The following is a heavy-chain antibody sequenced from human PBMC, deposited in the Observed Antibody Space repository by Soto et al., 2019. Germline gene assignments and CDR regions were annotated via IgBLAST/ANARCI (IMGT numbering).Heavy chain of an antibody. D-gene: IGHD2-2*01. J-gene: IGHJ5*02. V-gene: IGHV4-59*01. CDR1: CGSISSYY. Sequence: SETLSLTCTVSCGSISSYYWSWIRQPPGKGLEWIGYIYYSGSTNYNPSLKSRVTISVDTSKNQFSLKLSSVTAADTAVYYCAREECSSTSCYGSSWFDPWGQGTLVTVSS. CDR2: IYYSGST. CDR3: AREECSSTSCYGSSWFDP.